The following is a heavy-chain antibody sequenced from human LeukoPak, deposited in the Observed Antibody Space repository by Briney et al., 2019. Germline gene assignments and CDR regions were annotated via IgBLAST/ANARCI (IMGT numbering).Heavy chain of an antibody. CDR1: GFTFSSYS. CDR3: ARALWDSGKLVGFDY. J-gene: IGHJ4*02. V-gene: IGHV3-48*01. CDR2: ISSSSSTI. Sequence: GGSLRLSCAASGFTFSSYSMNWVRQAPGKGLEWVSYISSSSSTIYYADSVKGRFTISRDNAKNSLYLQMNSLRAEDTAVYYCARALWDSGKLVGFDYWGQGTLVTVSS. D-gene: IGHD1-26*01.